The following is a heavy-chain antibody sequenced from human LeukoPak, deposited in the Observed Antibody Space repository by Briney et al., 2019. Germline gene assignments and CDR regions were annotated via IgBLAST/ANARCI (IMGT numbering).Heavy chain of an antibody. V-gene: IGHV3-23*01. Sequence: GGSLRLSCAASGFSLSDYGMSWVRQAPGKGLEWVSGISGSGGRTHYAGSVKGRFTISRDNAKNTLYLQMNSLRAEDTAVYYCVRDLILVWTPGDDFDYWGQGTLVTVSS. CDR3: VRDLILVWTPGDDFDY. CDR1: GFSLSDYG. J-gene: IGHJ4*02. CDR2: ISGSGGRT. D-gene: IGHD2-8*01.